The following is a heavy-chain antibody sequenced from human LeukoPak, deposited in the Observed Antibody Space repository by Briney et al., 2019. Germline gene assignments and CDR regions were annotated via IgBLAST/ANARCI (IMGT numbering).Heavy chain of an antibody. V-gene: IGHV3-21*01. J-gene: IGHJ4*02. CDR2: ISSSSSYI. D-gene: IGHD5-18*01. Sequence: PGGPLRLSCAASGFTFSTYAMNWVRQAPGKGLEWVSSISSSSSYIYYADSVKGRFTISRDNAKNSLYLQMNSLRAEDTAVYYCARGVDTAMSDYWGQGTLVTVSS. CDR3: ARGVDTAMSDY. CDR1: GFTFSTYA.